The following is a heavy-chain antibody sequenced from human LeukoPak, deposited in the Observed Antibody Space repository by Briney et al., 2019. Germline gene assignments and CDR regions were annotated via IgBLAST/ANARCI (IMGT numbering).Heavy chain of an antibody. CDR1: GFTFSTYA. CDR3: AKRERYSSAWATDFDY. CDR2: ISGSAAAT. D-gene: IGHD6-19*01. V-gene: IGHV3-23*01. J-gene: IGHJ4*02. Sequence: GGSLRLSCAASGFTFSTYAMSWVRQAPGKGLEWVSAISGSAAATYYADSVKDRFTISRDNSNNVVWLQMNSLRAEDTATYYCAKRERYSSAWATDFDYWGQGTQVTVSS.